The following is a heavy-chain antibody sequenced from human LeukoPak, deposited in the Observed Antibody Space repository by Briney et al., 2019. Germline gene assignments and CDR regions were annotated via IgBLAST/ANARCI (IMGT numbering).Heavy chain of an antibody. V-gene: IGHV4-39*07. J-gene: IGHJ3*02. CDR2: IYYSGST. CDR1: GGSISSGSYY. CDR3: ARARGRTYYYDSSGPREAFDI. D-gene: IGHD3-22*01. Sequence: PSETLSLTCTVSGGSISSGSYYWGWIRQPPGKGLEWIGSIYYSGSTYYNPSLKSRVTISVDTSKNQFSLKLSSVTAADTAVYYCARARGRTYYYDSSGPREAFDIWGQGTMVTVSS.